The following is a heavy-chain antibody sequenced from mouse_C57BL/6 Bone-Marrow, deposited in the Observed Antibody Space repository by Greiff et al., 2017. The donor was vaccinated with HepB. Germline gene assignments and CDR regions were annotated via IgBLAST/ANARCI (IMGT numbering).Heavy chain of an antibody. J-gene: IGHJ4*01. V-gene: IGHV1-59*01. Sequence: VQLQQPGAELVRPGTSVKLSCKASGYTFTSYWMHWVKQRPGQGLEWIGVIDPSDSYTNYNQKFKGKATLTVDTSSSTAYMQLSSLTSEDSAVYYCATAQDYWGQGTSVTVSS. CDR1: GYTFTSYW. D-gene: IGHD3-2*02. CDR2: IDPSDSYT. CDR3: ATAQDY.